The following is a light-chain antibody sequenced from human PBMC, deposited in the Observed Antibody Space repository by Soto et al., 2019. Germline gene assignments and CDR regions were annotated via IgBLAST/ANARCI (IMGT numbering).Light chain of an antibody. Sequence: NFMLTQPHSVSESPGKTVTISCTRSSGSIGSNYVQWYQQRPGSSPTTVIYEDNQRPSGVPDRFSGSIDRSSNSASLTISGLKTEDEADYYCQSYDSTSWVFGGGTKLTVL. CDR2: EDN. V-gene: IGLV6-57*01. J-gene: IGLJ3*02. CDR1: SGSIGSNY. CDR3: QSYDSTSWV.